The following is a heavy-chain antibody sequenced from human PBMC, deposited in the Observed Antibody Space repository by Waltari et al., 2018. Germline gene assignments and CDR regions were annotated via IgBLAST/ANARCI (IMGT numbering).Heavy chain of an antibody. D-gene: IGHD6-13*01. CDR3: ARDHVAAGLFFDC. J-gene: IGHJ4*02. V-gene: IGHV3-7*01. Sequence: EVSLVESGGGLVQPGGSQRLSCAASGFTFSSYWISCVRQAPGKGLERVASINQGGSEKYYVDSVKGRFTISRDNAKNSLYLQMNNLRAEDTAVYYCARDHVAAGLFFDCWGQGILVSVSA. CDR2: INQGGSEK. CDR1: GFTFSSYW.